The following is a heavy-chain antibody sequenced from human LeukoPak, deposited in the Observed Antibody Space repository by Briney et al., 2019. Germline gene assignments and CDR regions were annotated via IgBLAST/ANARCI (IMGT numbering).Heavy chain of an antibody. Sequence: SVKVSCKASGYTFTSYGISRVRQAPGQGLEWMGGIIPIFGTANYAQKFQGRVTITADESTSTAYMELSSLRSEDTAVYYCARASDYDFWSGYFDYWGQGTLVTVSS. V-gene: IGHV1-69*13. CDR2: IIPIFGTA. J-gene: IGHJ4*02. CDR3: ARASDYDFWSGYFDY. CDR1: GYTFTSYG. D-gene: IGHD3-3*01.